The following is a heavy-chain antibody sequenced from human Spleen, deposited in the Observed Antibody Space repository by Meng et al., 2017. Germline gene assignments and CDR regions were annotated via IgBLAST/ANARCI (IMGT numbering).Heavy chain of an antibody. D-gene: IGHD2-2*01. Sequence: ETLSLTCAVYGGSFSGYYWSWIRQPPGKGLEWIGEINHSGSTNYNPSLKSRVTISVDTSKNQFSLKLSSVTAADTAVYYCARGDIVVVPAFDYWGQGTLVTVSS. CDR1: GGSFSGYY. CDR2: INHSGST. CDR3: ARGDIVVVPAFDY. V-gene: IGHV4-34*01. J-gene: IGHJ4*02.